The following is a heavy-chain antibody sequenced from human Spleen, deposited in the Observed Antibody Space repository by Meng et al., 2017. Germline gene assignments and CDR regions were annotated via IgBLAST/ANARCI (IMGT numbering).Heavy chain of an antibody. CDR1: RGTFSSYA. V-gene: IGHV1-69*06. CDR3: NEAVAGI. J-gene: IGHJ4*02. CDR2: IIPLFGTA. D-gene: IGHD6-19*01. Sequence: QVGRGGSGAEVHQPGFCGNVSCKASRGTFSSYAISWVREAPGQGLVWMGGIIPLFGTAKYAQKFQGRVTITADKSTSTDYMGLSSRRSEDTAVYYCNEAVAGIWGQGTLVTVSS.